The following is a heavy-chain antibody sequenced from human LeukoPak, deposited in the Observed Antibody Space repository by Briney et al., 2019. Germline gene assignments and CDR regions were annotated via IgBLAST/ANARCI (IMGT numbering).Heavy chain of an antibody. D-gene: IGHD3-10*01. Sequence: SETLSLTCTVSGGSISSYYWTWIRQPPGKGLEWIGYIYYSGSTNYNPSLKSRVTISVDTSKNQFSLKLSSVTAADTAAYYCARAYYGSGSFIDYWGQGTLVTVSS. CDR2: IYYSGST. V-gene: IGHV4-59*01. J-gene: IGHJ4*02. CDR3: ARAYYGSGSFIDY. CDR1: GGSISSYY.